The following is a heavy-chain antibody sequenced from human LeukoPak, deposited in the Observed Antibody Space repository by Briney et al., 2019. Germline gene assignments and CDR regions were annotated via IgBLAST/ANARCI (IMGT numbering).Heavy chain of an antibody. CDR3: ARDSGAYSNYVD. CDR2: IYHSGST. J-gene: IGHJ4*02. Sequence: PSETLSLTCTVSGGSISSSSYYWGWIRQPPGKGLEWIGEIYHSGSTNYNPSLKSRVTISVDKSKNQFSLKLSSVTAADTAVYYCARDSGAYSNYVDWGQGTLVTVSS. D-gene: IGHD4-11*01. CDR1: GGSISSSSYY. V-gene: IGHV4-39*07.